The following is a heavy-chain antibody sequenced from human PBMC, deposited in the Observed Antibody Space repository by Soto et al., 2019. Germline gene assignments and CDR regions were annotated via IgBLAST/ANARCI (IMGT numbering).Heavy chain of an antibody. CDR2: ISWNSGSI. Sequence: DVQLVESGGGLVQPGRSLTLSCVASGFTLDDYAMHWVRQAPGKGLEWVSGISWNSGSIGYADSVQGRFTISRDNAKNSIYLQMNSLRTEVTAFYYCAKGGDSSSSSWFDPWGQGTLVTVSS. CDR3: AKGGDSSSSSWFDP. J-gene: IGHJ5*02. CDR1: GFTLDDYA. V-gene: IGHV3-9*01. D-gene: IGHD6-6*01.